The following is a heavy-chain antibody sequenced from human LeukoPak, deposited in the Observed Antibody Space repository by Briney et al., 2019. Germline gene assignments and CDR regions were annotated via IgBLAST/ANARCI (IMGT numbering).Heavy chain of an antibody. CDR1: RFTFSSYA. D-gene: IGHD2-15*01. CDR2: ISGSGGTT. J-gene: IGHJ4*02. Sequence: GGSLRLSCAASRFTFSSYAMSWVRQAPGKGLEWVSAISGSGGTTRYADSVKGRFTISRDNSKNTLYLQMNSLRAEDTAVYFCAKVSRGCCYSSGDFWGQGTQVTVSS. V-gene: IGHV3-23*01. CDR3: AKVSRGCCYSSGDF.